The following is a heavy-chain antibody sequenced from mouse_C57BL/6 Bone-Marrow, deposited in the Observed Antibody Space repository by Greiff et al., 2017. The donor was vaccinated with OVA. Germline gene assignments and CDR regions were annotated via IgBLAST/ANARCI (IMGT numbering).Heavy chain of an antibody. CDR3: ARGLRLWFAY. V-gene: IGHV5-4*01. CDR2: ISDGGSYT. J-gene: IGHJ3*01. CDR1: GFTFSSYA. Sequence: EVQVVESGGGLVKPGGSLKLSCAASGFTFSSYAMSWVRQTPEKRLEWVATISDGGSYTYYPDNVKGRFTISRDNAKNNLYLQMSHLKSEDTAMYYCARGLRLWFAYWGQGTLVTVSA. D-gene: IGHD1-2*01.